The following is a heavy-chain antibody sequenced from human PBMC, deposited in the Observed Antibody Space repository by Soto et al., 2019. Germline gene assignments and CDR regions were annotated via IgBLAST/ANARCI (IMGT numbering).Heavy chain of an antibody. J-gene: IGHJ3*02. CDR2: IYYSGYT. Sequence: PSETLSLTCTVSGGSISSYCWSWIRQPPGKGLEWIGYIYYSGYTKHNPSLRSRVTKSLDTSKNQFSLNLGSVTAADTAVYYCARRLVNVSRGYEFWEDAFDIWGQGTMVTVSS. CDR1: GGSISSYC. D-gene: IGHD3-3*01. V-gene: IGHV4-59*08. CDR3: ARRLVNVSRGYEFWEDAFDI.